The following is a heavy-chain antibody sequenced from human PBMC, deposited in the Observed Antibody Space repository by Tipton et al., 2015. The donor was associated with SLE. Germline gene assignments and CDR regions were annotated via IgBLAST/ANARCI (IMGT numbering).Heavy chain of an antibody. D-gene: IGHD3-9*01. V-gene: IGHV4-4*07. CDR1: GVSISNFY. CDR2: IYSSGST. J-gene: IGHJ3*01. CDR3: ARAKDWEDGLDV. Sequence: TLSLTCTVSGVSISNFYWSWIRQPAGKGLEWIGRIYSSGSTNYNPSLKSRVTMSVDTSQNQFSLKLSSVTAADTALYFCARAKDWEDGLDVWGQGTMVTVSA.